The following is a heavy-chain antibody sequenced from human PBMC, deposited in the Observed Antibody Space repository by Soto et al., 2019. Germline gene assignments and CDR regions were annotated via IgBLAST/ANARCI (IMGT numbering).Heavy chain of an antibody. CDR1: GFSLSTSGVG. D-gene: IGHD6-6*01. V-gene: IGHV2-5*02. CDR3: EHSRHPRLLDY. Sequence: QITLKESGPTLVKPTQTLTLTCTFSGFSLSTSGVGVGWIRQPPGKALEWLALIYWDDDKRYSPSLNSTLTITKDTPKNLVVPTTANMDPVDTATYYCEHSRHPRLLDYWGQGTLVTVSS. J-gene: IGHJ4*02. CDR2: IYWDDDK.